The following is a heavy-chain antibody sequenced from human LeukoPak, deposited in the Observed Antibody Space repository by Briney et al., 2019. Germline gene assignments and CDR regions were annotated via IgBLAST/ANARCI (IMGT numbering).Heavy chain of an antibody. Sequence: ASVKVSCKASGYTFTGYYMHWVRQAPGQGLEWMGWINPNSGGTNYAQKVQGRVTMTRDTSISTAYMELSRLRSDDTAVYYCARAYLWFGEGNWFDPWGQGTLVTVSS. CDR2: INPNSGGT. D-gene: IGHD3-10*01. CDR1: GYTFTGYY. J-gene: IGHJ5*02. CDR3: ARAYLWFGEGNWFDP. V-gene: IGHV1-2*02.